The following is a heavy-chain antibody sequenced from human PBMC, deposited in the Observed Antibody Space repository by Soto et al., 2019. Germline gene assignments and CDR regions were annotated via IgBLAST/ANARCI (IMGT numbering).Heavy chain of an antibody. CDR3: ACYCSGRVCDKSFEY. V-gene: IGHV4-31*03. Sequence: SETLSLTCTVSGDSLSNDGYYWSCIRQHPGKGLEWIAYINYSGSTFYNPSLKSRVTISVDTSRTQFSLKLSSLSAADTAVYYCACYCSGRVCDKSFEYWGQGTLVNVSS. CDR2: INYSGST. J-gene: IGHJ4*02. CDR1: GDSLSNDGYY. D-gene: IGHD2-8*02.